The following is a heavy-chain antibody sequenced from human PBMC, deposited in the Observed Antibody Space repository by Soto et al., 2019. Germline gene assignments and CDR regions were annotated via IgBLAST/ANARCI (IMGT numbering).Heavy chain of an antibody. CDR3: TTGPYCGGDCYNIGH. Sequence: GGSLRLSCAASGFSFSNTWMSWVRQAPGKGLEWVGRIKSKTDDATADYAAPVKGRFTISRDDSKNTLYLQVNSLRTEDTAVYYCTTGPYCGGDCYNIGHWGQGTLVTVSS. CDR2: IKSKTDDATA. CDR1: GFSFSNTW. V-gene: IGHV3-15*01. D-gene: IGHD2-21*02. J-gene: IGHJ4*02.